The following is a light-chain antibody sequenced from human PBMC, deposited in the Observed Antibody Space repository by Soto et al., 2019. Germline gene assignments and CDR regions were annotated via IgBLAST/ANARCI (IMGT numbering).Light chain of an antibody. CDR2: DAS. CDR3: QQRSKWPIT. V-gene: IGKV3-11*01. J-gene: IGKJ5*01. CDR1: QSVTNY. Sequence: EVVLTQSPATLSLSPGERAALSCRASQSVTNYLAWYQQKPGQAPRLLIYDASNRATGIPARFSGSGSGTDFTLTISSLEPEDFAVYYCQQRSKWPITSGQGTRLEIK.